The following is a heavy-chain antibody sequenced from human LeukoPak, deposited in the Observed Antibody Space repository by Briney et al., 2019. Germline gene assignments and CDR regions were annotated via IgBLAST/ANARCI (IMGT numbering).Heavy chain of an antibody. J-gene: IGHJ5*02. CDR1: GYTFTSYG. V-gene: IGHV1-18*01. D-gene: IGHD3-3*01. CDR3: ARDWNYDFWSGYHNWFDP. Sequence: ASVKVSCKASGYTFTSYGISWVRQAPGQGLEWMGWINAYNGNTNYAQKLQGRVTMTTDTSTSTAYMELRSLRSDDTAVYYCARDWNYDFWSGYHNWFDPWGQGTLVTVSS. CDR2: INAYNGNT.